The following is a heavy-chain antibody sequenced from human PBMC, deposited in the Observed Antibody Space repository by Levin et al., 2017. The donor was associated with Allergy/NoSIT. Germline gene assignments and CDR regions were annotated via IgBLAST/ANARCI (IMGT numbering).Heavy chain of an antibody. CDR1: GFTFDDYA. J-gene: IGHJ3*02. D-gene: IGHD3-10*01. CDR2: ISWNSGSI. CDR3: ARDNIGLPDAFDI. V-gene: IGHV3-9*01. Sequence: GGSLRLSCAASGFTFDDYAMHWVRQAPGKGLEWVSGISWNSGSIGYADSVKGRFTITRDNAKNSLYLQMNSLRTEATALYYCARDNIGLPDAFDIWGQVTMVIVSS.